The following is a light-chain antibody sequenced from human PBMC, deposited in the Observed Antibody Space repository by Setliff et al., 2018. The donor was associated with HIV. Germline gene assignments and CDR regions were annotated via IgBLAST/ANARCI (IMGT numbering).Light chain of an antibody. CDR2: EVT. CDR3: SSHRSSSYV. J-gene: IGLJ1*01. CDR1: SSDVGRYNR. Sequence: QSALTQPPSVSGSPGQSVTISRTGTSSDVGRYNRVSWYQQPPGTAPKLMIYEVTNRPSGVPDRFSGSKSGSTASLTISGLQAEDEGDYYCSSHRSSSYVFGTGTKVTVL. V-gene: IGLV2-18*02.